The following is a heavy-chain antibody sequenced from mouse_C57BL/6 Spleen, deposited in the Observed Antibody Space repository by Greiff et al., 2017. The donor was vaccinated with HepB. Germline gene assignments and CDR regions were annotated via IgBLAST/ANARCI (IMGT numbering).Heavy chain of an antibody. D-gene: IGHD2-4*01. CDR2: IYPGSGST. V-gene: IGHV1-55*01. CDR3: ARDFDYDWFAY. CDR1: GYAFSSSW. Sequence: QVQLQQSGPELVKPGASVKISCKASGYAFSSSWMNWVKQRPGQGLEWIGDIYPGSGSTNYNEKFKSKATLTVDTSSSTAYMQLSSLTSEDSAVYYCARDFDYDWFAYWGQGTLVTVSA. J-gene: IGHJ3*01.